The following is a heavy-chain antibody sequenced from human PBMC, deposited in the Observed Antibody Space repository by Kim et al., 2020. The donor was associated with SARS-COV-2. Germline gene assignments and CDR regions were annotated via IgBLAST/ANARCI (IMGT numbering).Heavy chain of an antibody. Sequence: GESLKISCKGSGYSFTSYWISWVRQMPGKGLEWMGRIDPSDSYTNYSPSFQGHVTISADKSISTAYLQWSSLKASDTAMYYCASLGYSSGWGKGAFDIWGQETMVTVSS. V-gene: IGHV5-10-1*01. CDR1: GYSFTSYW. D-gene: IGHD6-19*01. CDR2: IDPSDSYT. CDR3: ASLGYSSGWGKGAFDI. J-gene: IGHJ3*02.